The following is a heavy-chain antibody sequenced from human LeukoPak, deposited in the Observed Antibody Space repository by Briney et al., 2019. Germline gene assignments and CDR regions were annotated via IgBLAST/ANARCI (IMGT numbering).Heavy chain of an antibody. CDR1: GFTFTDYY. J-gene: IGHJ4*02. V-gene: IGHV3-23*01. Sequence: GGSLRLSCAGSGFTFTDYYMTWIRQAPGKGLEWVSAISGSGGSTYYADSVKGRFTISRDNSKNTLYLQMNSLRAEDTAVYYCAPGRRVAQSDYWGQGTLVTVSS. CDR2: ISGSGGST. CDR3: APGRRVAQSDY. D-gene: IGHD1-26*01.